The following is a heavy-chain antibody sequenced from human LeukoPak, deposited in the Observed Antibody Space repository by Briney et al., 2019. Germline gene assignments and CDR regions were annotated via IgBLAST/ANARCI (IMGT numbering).Heavy chain of an antibody. CDR2: ISTYNGHT. Sequence: GASVKASCKASGYTFTSYGISWVRQPPKHGLEWMGSISTYNGHTNYAHKLQGKVTMTTDTATSTAYMELRSLRSDDTAVYYCARETTRSGGSLYYYYYGMDVWGQGTTVTVSS. CDR3: ARETTRSGGSLYYYYYGMDV. CDR1: GYTFTSYG. J-gene: IGHJ6*02. D-gene: IGHD6-19*01. V-gene: IGHV1-18*01.